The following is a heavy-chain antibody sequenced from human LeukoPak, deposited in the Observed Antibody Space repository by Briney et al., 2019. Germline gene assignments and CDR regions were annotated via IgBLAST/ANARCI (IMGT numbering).Heavy chain of an antibody. D-gene: IGHD2-15*01. J-gene: IGHJ4*02. CDR3: ARADLGYCSVGTCYERVFFDY. V-gene: IGHV3-30-3*01. CDR1: GFTFSRYA. CDR2: ISYDGGNK. Sequence: PGGSLRLSCAASGFTFSRYAMHWVRQAPGKGLEWVAYISYDGGNKDYADSVKGRFTISRDNSKNSLYLQMNSLKTEDTATYHCARADLGYCSVGTCYERVFFDYWGQGTLVTVSS.